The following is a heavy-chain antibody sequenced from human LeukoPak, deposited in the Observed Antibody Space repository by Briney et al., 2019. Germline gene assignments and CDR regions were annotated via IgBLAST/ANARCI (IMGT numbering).Heavy chain of an antibody. CDR3: ARDEGYDSSGNCFDY. CDR2: INPNSGGT. J-gene: IGHJ4*02. CDR1: GYTFTGYY. Sequence: ASVKVSCKASGYTFTGYYIHWVRQAPGQGLEWMGWINPNSGGTNYAQKFQGSVTMTRDTSISTAYMELSRLRSDDTAVYYCARDEGYDSSGNCFDYWGQGTLVTVSS. D-gene: IGHD3-22*01. V-gene: IGHV1-2*02.